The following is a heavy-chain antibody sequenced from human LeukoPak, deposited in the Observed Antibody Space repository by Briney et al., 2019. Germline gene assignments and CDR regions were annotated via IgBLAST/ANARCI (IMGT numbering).Heavy chain of an antibody. CDR1: GFAFSSYG. Sequence: PGGSLRLSCAASGFAFSSYGMHWVRQAPGKGLEWVAVIWYDGSNKYYADSVKGRFTISRDNSKNTLYLQMNSRRADDTPVYYCAIDSPYSSGWYDAFDILGQGTMVTVSS. D-gene: IGHD6-19*01. J-gene: IGHJ3*02. CDR3: AIDSPYSSGWYDAFDI. CDR2: IWYDGSNK. V-gene: IGHV3-33*01.